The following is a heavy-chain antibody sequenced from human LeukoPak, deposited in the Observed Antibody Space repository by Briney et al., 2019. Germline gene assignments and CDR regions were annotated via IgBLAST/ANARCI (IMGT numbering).Heavy chain of an antibody. V-gene: IGHV1-18*01. CDR1: GYTFTSHG. Sequence: ASVKVSCKTSGYTFTSHGISWVRQAPGQGLEWMGWISANNGDTKYAQGMQDRLTMTTDTSTSTAYMDLRSLSSDDTAIYYCARDWPTVIADYWGQGTLVTVSS. CDR2: ISANNGDT. CDR3: ARDWPTVIADY. D-gene: IGHD4-11*01. J-gene: IGHJ4*02.